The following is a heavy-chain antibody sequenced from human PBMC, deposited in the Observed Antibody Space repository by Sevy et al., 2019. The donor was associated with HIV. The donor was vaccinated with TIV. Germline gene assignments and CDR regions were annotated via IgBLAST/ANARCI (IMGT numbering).Heavy chain of an antibody. CDR2: ISSSSSYI. J-gene: IGHJ6*02. V-gene: IGHV3-21*01. D-gene: IGHD1-26*01. Sequence: GGSLRLSCAASGFTFSSYSMNWVGQAPGKGLEWVSSISSSSSYIYYADSVKGRFTISRDNAKNSLYLQMNSLRAEDTAVYYCARDWVELGYGMDVWGQGTTVTVSS. CDR1: GFTFSSYS. CDR3: ARDWVELGYGMDV.